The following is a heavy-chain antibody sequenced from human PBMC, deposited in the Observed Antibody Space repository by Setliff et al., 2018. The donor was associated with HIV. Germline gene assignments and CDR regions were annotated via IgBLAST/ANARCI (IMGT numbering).Heavy chain of an antibody. J-gene: IGHJ2*01. Sequence: SVKVSCKASGGTFSNYAISWVRQAPGQGLEWMGGIIPIFGSTKYAQKFQGRVTITADESTSTADMELSSLRSEDTAVYHCARDDHYYDSGSYYSDWYFDLWGRGTLVTV. CDR2: IIPIFGST. CDR1: GGTFSNYA. CDR3: ARDDHYYDSGSYYSDWYFDL. D-gene: IGHD3-10*01. V-gene: IGHV1-69*13.